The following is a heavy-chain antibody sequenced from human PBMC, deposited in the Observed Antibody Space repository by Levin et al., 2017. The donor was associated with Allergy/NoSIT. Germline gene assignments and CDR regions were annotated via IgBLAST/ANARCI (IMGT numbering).Heavy chain of an antibody. CDR2: FYYSGNT. Sequence: GSLRLSCTVSGGSVSSASYYWNWIRQPPGKGLEWIGYFYYSGNTNYNPSLKSRVTISVDTSKNQFSLKLSSVTAADTAVYYWARVPHRLIYSNSEGGFDYWGQGTLVTVSS. D-gene: IGHD6-6*01. CDR1: GGSVSSASYY. CDR3: ARVPHRLIYSNSEGGFDY. V-gene: IGHV4-61*01. J-gene: IGHJ4*02.